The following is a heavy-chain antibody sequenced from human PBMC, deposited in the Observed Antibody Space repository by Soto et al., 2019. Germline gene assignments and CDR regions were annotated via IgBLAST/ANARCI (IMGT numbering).Heavy chain of an antibody. CDR2: IYYSGST. D-gene: IGHD2-15*01. Sequence: NPSETLSLTCTVSGGSISSSSYYWGWIRQPPGKGLEWIGSIYYSGSTYYNPSLKSRVTISVDTSKNQFSLKLSSVTAADTAVYYCARTGGCSGGSCYSQLFSYNGMDVRGQGTTLTVSS. J-gene: IGHJ6*01. CDR1: GGSISSSSYY. CDR3: ARTGGCSGGSCYSQLFSYNGMDV. V-gene: IGHV4-39*01.